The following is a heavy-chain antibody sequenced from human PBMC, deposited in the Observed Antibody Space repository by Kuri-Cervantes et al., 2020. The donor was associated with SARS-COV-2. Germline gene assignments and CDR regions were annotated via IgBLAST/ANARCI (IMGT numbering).Heavy chain of an antibody. V-gene: IGHV3-66*01. J-gene: IGHJ6*02. CDR2: IYSGGST. CDR1: GFTVSSNY. CDR3: AKGFTIFGVVIFPLSYYYGMDV. D-gene: IGHD3-3*01. Sequence: GGSLRLSCAASGFTVSSNYMSWVRQAPGKGLEWVSVIYSGGSTYYADSVKGRFTISRDNSKNTLYLQMNSPRAEDTAVYYCAKGFTIFGVVIFPLSYYYGMDVWGQGTTVTVSS.